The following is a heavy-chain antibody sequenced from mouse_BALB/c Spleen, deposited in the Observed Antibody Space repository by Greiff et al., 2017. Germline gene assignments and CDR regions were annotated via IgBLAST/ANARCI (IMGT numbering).Heavy chain of an antibody. CDR1: GFTFSSYA. D-gene: IGHD1-1*01. V-gene: IGHV5-9-3*01. J-gene: IGHJ3*01. CDR2: ISSGGSYT. Sequence: EVQLVESGGGLVKPGGSLKLSCAASGFTFSSYAMSWVRQTPEKRLEWVATISSGGSYTYYPDSVKGRFTISRDNAKNTLYLQMSSLRSEDTAMYYCARQLLRAWFAYWGQGTLVTVSA. CDR3: ARQLLRAWFAY.